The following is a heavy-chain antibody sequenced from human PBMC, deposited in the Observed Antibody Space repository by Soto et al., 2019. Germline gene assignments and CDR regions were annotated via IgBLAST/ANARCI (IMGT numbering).Heavy chain of an antibody. Sequence: QVQLVESGGGVVQPGRSLRLSCAASGFTFSSYAMHWVRQAPGKGLEWVAVISHDGSNEYYADSVKGRFTLSRDNSKNTLYRQMNSLRAEDTAVYYCAKLRDTGLVLAAPIDNGGQGTLVTVSS. V-gene: IGHV3-30-3*01. D-gene: IGHD2-15*01. CDR2: ISHDGSNE. CDR1: GFTFSSYA. J-gene: IGHJ4*02. CDR3: AKLRDTGLVLAAPIDN.